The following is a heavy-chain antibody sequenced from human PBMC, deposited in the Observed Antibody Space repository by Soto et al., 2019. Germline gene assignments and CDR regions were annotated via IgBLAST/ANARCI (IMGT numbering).Heavy chain of an antibody. CDR1: GGSISSPDHY. V-gene: IGHV4-31*03. Sequence: QVQLQESGPGLVKPSQTLSLTCTVSGGSISSPDHYWNWIRQQPGKGLEWIGYIYYSGSTYYNPSLKSRLSMSVDTSNNQFSLKLTSVTAADTAVYYCARERYYDDHGFDYWGQGTLITVSS. J-gene: IGHJ4*02. D-gene: IGHD3-22*01. CDR2: IYYSGST. CDR3: ARERYYDDHGFDY.